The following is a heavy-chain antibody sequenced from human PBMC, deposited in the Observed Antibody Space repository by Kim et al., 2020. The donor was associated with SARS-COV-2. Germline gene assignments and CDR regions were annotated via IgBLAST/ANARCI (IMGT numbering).Heavy chain of an antibody. CDR3: ARDYSSSSVELPFDY. J-gene: IGHJ4*02. V-gene: IGHV3-21*01. CDR2: ISSSSSYI. Sequence: GGSLRLSCAASGFTFSSYSMNWVRQAPGKGLEWVSSISSSSSYIYYADSVKGRFTISRDNAKNSLYLQMNSLRAEDTAVYYCARDYSSSSVELPFDYWGQGTLVTVSS. CDR1: GFTFSSYS. D-gene: IGHD6-6*01.